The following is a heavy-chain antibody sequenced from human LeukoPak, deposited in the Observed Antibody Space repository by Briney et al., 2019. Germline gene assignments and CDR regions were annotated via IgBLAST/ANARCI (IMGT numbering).Heavy chain of an antibody. V-gene: IGHV1-2*02. J-gene: IGHJ4*02. D-gene: IGHD6-6*01. CDR2: INPNSGGT. CDR3: ARWGPSGSDPFDY. CDR1: GYTFTDYY. Sequence: ASVKVSCKASGYTFTDYYMHWVRQAPGQGLEWMGWINPNSGGTYYAQQFQGRVTMTRDTSISTAYMELSRLTSDDTAVYYCARWGPSGSDPFDYWGQGTLVTVSS.